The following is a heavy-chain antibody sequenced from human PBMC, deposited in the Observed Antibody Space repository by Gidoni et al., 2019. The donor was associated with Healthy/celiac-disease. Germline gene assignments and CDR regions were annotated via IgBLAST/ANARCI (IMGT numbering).Heavy chain of an antibody. CDR1: GWSFSGYY. D-gene: IGHD2-2*01. Sequence: QVQLQQWGAGLLKPSETLSLTCAVYGWSFSGYYWSWIRQPPGRGLEWIGEINHSGRTNYNPSLKSRVTISVDTSKNQFSLKLSSVTAADTAVYYCARTQNRYQLPRFDPWGQGTLVTVSS. CDR2: INHSGRT. J-gene: IGHJ5*02. V-gene: IGHV4-34*01. CDR3: ARTQNRYQLPRFDP.